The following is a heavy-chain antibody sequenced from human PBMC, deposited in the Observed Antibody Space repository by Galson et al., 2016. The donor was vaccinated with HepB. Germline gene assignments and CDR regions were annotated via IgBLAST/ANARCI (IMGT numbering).Heavy chain of an antibody. D-gene: IGHD1-14*01. J-gene: IGHJ5*02. V-gene: IGHV4-39*01. CDR1: GGSISSSSYY. Sequence: LSLTCTVSGGSISSSSYYWGWIRQPPGKGLEWIGSIYYSGSTYYNPSLKSRVTISVDTAKNQFSLKLSSVTAADTAVYYCARQYRMGGVDPWGQGTLVTVSS. CDR3: ARQYRMGGVDP. CDR2: IYYSGST.